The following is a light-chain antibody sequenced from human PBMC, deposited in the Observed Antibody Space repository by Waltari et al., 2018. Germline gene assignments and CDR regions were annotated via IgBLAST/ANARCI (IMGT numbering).Light chain of an antibody. CDR2: GAS. CDR1: QGISKS. Sequence: DIQMTQSPSSLSASVGDRVTISCRASQGISKSLAWYQQKPGKAPKLLLFGASSLQSGVPSRFGGSGSGTDYTLTISSLQPEDFATYYCQQYYSTLTWTFGQGTKVEIK. V-gene: IGKV1-NL1*01. CDR3: QQYYSTLTWT. J-gene: IGKJ1*01.